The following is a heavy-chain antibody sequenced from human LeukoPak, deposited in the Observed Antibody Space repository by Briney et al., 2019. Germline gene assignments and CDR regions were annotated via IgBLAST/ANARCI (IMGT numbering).Heavy chain of an antibody. CDR1: GFSFSNRY. V-gene: IGHV3-7*01. CDR2: INEDGSNK. J-gene: IGHJ4*02. D-gene: IGHD6-19*01. Sequence: GGSLRLSCTASGFSFSNRYMRWIRQAPGKGLEWVANINEDGSNKWHLGSVKGRFTVSRDNARNPLYLQMNSLRVEDTAVYYCTRVIVAVPGYFDYFDFWGQGVLVTVSS. CDR3: TRVIVAVPGYFDYFDF.